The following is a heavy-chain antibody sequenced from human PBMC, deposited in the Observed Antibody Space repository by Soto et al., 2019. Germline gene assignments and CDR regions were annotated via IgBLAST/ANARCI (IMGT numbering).Heavy chain of an antibody. Sequence: QVQLVESGGGVDQPGRSLRLSCAASGFNFSSSAMYWVRQAPGKGLEWMAVLSDDANNRYYADSVRGRFTISRDNSKNTLYLQMNSLSADDTAVYYCARASMVRGIIGWFDPWGQGTLVTVSS. CDR2: LSDDANNR. J-gene: IGHJ5*02. D-gene: IGHD3-10*01. CDR3: ARASMVRGIIGWFDP. V-gene: IGHV3-30*14. CDR1: GFNFSSSA.